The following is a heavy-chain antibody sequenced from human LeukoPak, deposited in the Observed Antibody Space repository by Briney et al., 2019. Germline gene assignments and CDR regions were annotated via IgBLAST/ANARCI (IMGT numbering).Heavy chain of an antibody. CDR3: ARDILGAFDI. CDR2: IYYSGST. J-gene: IGHJ3*02. CDR1: GGSISSNY. V-gene: IGHV4-59*01. D-gene: IGHD2-21*01. Sequence: SETLSLTCTVSGGSISSNYWSWIRQPPGKGLEWIGYIYYSGSTNYNPSLKSRVTISVDTSKNQFPLKLSSVTAADTAVYYCARDILGAFDIWGQGTMVTVSS.